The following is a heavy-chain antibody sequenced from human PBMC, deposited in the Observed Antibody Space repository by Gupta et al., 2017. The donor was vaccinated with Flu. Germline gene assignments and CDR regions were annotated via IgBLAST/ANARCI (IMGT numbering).Heavy chain of an antibody. V-gene: IGHV3-23*01. J-gene: IGHJ4*02. D-gene: IGHD6-19*01. CDR3: VKDRWVAVLPYFDF. Sequence: RQAPGKGLEWVSSVSGAGGSTFYADSVEGRFTISRDNSNNMLSLEMSSLRVDDTAIYYCVKDRWVAVLPYFDFWGQGTLVTVSS. CDR2: VSGAGGST.